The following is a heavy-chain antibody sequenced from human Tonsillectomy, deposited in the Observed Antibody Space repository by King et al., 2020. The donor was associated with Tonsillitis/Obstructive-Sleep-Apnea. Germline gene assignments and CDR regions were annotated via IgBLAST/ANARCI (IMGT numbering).Heavy chain of an antibody. CDR2: LYSGGST. Sequence: VQLVESGGGWVQPGGSLRLSCAASGFTVSSNYMNWVRQAPGKGLEWVSLLYSGGSTYYADSVKGRFTISRNNSKNTLYLQMNSLRAEDTAVYYCARDRESTSIWVAFDIWGQGTMVTVSS. J-gene: IGHJ3*02. D-gene: IGHD2-2*01. V-gene: IGHV3-53*04. CDR1: GFTVSSNY. CDR3: ARDRESTSIWVAFDI.